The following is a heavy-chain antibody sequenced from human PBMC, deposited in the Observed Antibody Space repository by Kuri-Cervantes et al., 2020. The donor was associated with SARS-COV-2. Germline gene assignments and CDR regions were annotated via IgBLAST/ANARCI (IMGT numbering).Heavy chain of an antibody. CDR1: GYSFTSYW. J-gene: IGHJ6*02. D-gene: IGHD2-2*01. V-gene: IGHV5-51*01. CDR3: ARRSRYCSSTSCYRDYYYGMDV. Sequence: GGSLRLSCKGSGYSFTSYWIGWVRQMPGKGLEWMGIIYPGDSDTRYSPSFQGQVTISADKSISTAYLQWSSLKASDTAMYYCARRSRYCSSTSCYRDYYYGMDVWGQGNTVTVSS. CDR2: IYPGDSDT.